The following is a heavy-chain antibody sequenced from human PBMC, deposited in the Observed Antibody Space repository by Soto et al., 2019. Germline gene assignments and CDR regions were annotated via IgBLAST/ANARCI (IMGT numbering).Heavy chain of an antibody. CDR1: GYTFTSYG. CDR2: ISAYNGNT. V-gene: IGHV1-18*01. Sequence: GASVKVSCKDSGYTFTSYGISWVRQATGKGLEWMGWISAYNGNTNYAQKLKGRVTMTTDTSTSTAYMELMSLRSDDTAVYYCARASWDFWSGYEDYYYIDFWGKGTTVTVSS. CDR3: ARASWDFWSGYEDYYYIDF. J-gene: IGHJ6*03. D-gene: IGHD3-3*01.